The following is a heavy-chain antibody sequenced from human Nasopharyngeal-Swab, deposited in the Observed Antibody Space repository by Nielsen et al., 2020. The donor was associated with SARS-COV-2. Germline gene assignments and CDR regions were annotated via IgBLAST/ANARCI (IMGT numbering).Heavy chain of an antibody. Sequence: GGSLRLSCAASGFTFSNAWISWVRQAPGKGLEWVGRIKSKTDGGTTDYAAPVKGRFTISRDDSKNTLYLQMNSLKTEDTAVYYCARDGRSASYYGMDVWGQGTTVTVSS. CDR3: ARDGRSASYYGMDV. CDR2: IKSKTDGGTT. V-gene: IGHV3-15*01. J-gene: IGHJ6*02. CDR1: GFTFSNAW.